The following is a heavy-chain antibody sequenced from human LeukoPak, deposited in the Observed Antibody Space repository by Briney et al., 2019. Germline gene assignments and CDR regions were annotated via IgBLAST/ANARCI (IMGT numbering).Heavy chain of an antibody. CDR3: ARPPADSSGYYYFDY. Sequence: PSETLSLTCTVSGGSISSSSYYWGWMRQPPGKGLEWIGSIYYSGSTYYNPSLKSRVTISVDTSKNQFSLKLSSVTAADTAVYYCARPPADSSGYYYFDYWGQGTLVTVSS. CDR2: IYYSGST. V-gene: IGHV4-39*01. D-gene: IGHD3-22*01. CDR1: GGSISSSSYY. J-gene: IGHJ4*02.